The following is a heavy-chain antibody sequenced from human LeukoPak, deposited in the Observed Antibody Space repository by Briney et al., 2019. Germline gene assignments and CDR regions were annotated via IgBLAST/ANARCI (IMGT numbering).Heavy chain of an antibody. Sequence: GGSLRLSCAASGFSFSSYSMNWVRQAPGRGLEWVSAISGSGGSTYYADSVKGRFTISRDNSKNTLYLQMNSLRAEDTAVYYCAKDLAGSGSYSFDYWGQGTLVTVSS. CDR1: GFSFSSYS. D-gene: IGHD1-26*01. CDR3: AKDLAGSGSYSFDY. CDR2: ISGSGGST. J-gene: IGHJ4*02. V-gene: IGHV3-23*01.